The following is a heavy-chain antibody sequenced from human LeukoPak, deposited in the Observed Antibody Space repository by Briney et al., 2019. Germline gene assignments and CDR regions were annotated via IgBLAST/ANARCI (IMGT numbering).Heavy chain of an antibody. CDR3: ARDVSGMDV. CDR2: IWYDGSNK. D-gene: IGHD5/OR15-5a*01. V-gene: IGHV3-33*01. Sequence: AGRSLRLSCAASGFTFSSYGMHWVRQAPGKGLEWVAVIWYDGSNKYYADSVKGRFTISRDNSKNTLCLQMNSLRAEDTAVYYCARDVSGMDVWGKGTTVTVSS. CDR1: GFTFSSYG. J-gene: IGHJ6*04.